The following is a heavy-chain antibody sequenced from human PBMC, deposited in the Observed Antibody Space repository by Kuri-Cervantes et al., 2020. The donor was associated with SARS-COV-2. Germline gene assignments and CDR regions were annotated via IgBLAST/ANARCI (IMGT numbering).Heavy chain of an antibody. CDR2: TYYRSKWYN. V-gene: IGHV6-1*01. J-gene: IGHJ4*02. Sequence: SETLSLTCAISGASVSSNSAAWNWIRQSPSRGLEWLGRTYYRSKWYNDYAVSVKSRITINPDTSKNQFSLQLNSVTPEDTAVYYCARDVSGYSSSWYGPYYFDYWGQGTLVTVSS. CDR3: ARDVSGYSSSWYGPYYFDY. D-gene: IGHD6-13*01. CDR1: GASVSSNSAA.